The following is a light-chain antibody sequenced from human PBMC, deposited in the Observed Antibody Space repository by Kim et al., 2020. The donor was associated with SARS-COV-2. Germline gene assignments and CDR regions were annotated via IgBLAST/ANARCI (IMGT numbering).Light chain of an antibody. V-gene: IGLV10-54*01. CDR1: SNNVGNQG. CDR3: SAWDSSLSAWV. CDR2: RNN. J-gene: IGLJ3*02. Sequence: QAGLTQPPSVSKGLRQTATLTCTGNSNNVGNQGAAWLQQHQDHPPKFLFYRNNNRPSGISERLSASRSGNTASLTITGLQPEDEADYYCSAWDSSLSAWVFGGGTKLTVL.